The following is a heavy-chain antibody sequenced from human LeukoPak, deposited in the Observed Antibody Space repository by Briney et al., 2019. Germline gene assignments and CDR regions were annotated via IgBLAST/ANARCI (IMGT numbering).Heavy chain of an antibody. CDR2: IDPSDSYT. CDR3: ARHFLGELPDMDV. Sequence: GESLKISCKGSGYIFTSYWISWARQMPGKGLEWMGRIDPSDSYTKYSPSFQGHVTISGDESISTAYLQWSSLKASDTAMYYCARHFLGELPDMDVWGQGTTVTVSS. CDR1: GYIFTSYW. V-gene: IGHV5-10-1*01. D-gene: IGHD1-26*01. J-gene: IGHJ6*02.